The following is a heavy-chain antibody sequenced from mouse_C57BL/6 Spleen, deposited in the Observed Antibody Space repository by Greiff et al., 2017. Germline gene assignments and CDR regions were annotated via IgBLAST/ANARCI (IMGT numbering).Heavy chain of an antibody. CDR3: DREGTGVYLDY. Sequence: EVKLVESGGGLVKPGGSLKLSCAASGFTFSSYAMSWVRQTPEKRLEWVATISDGGSYTYYPDTVKGRFTISRDNAKNTLYLQMSHLKSEDYDVYEGDREGTGVYLDYWGQGTTLTVSS. V-gene: IGHV5-4*01. CDR1: GFTFSSYA. CDR2: ISDGGSYT. J-gene: IGHJ2*01. D-gene: IGHD1-1*01.